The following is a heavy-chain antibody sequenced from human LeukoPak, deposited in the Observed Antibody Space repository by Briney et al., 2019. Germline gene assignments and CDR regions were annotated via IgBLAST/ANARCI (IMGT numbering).Heavy chain of an antibody. J-gene: IGHJ4*02. CDR3: ASSSSGWYEDY. CDR1: GGSISSSY. V-gene: IGHV4-4*07. D-gene: IGHD6-19*01. CDR2: IYTSRIP. Sequence: SETLSLTCTVSGGSISSSYWNWIRQPAGKGLEWIGRIYTSRIPNYNPSLRSRVTISVGKSKNQFSLKLSSVTAADTAVYYCASSSSGWYEDYWGQGTLVTVSS.